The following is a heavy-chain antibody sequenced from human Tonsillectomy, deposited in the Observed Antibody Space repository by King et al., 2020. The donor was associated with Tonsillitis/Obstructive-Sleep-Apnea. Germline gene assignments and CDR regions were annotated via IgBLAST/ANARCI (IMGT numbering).Heavy chain of an antibody. Sequence: QVQLQESGPGLVKPSQTLSLTCTVSGGSISSGGYYWSWIRQHPGKGLEWIGYIYYSGSTYYNPSLKSRVTISIDTSKNKFSLKLSSVTAADTAVYYCARDWGEYYDRGYYMDVWGKGTTVTVSS. V-gene: IGHV4-31*03. J-gene: IGHJ6*03. CDR2: IYYSGST. CDR1: GGSISSGGYY. CDR3: ARDWGEYYDRGYYMDV. D-gene: IGHD3-22*01.